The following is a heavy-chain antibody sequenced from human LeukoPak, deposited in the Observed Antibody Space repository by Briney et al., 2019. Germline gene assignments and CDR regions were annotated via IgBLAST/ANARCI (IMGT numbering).Heavy chain of an antibody. V-gene: IGHV4-30-2*01. J-gene: IGHJ4*02. CDR3: ARASGYGGAYFDY. Sequence: SQTLSLTCAVSGGSISSGGYSWSWIRQPPGKGLEWIGYIYHSGSTYYNPSLKSRVTISVDRSKNQFSLKLSSVTAADTAVYYCARASGYGGAYFDYWGQGTLVIVSS. CDR2: IYHSGST. D-gene: IGHD5-12*01. CDR1: GGSISSGGYS.